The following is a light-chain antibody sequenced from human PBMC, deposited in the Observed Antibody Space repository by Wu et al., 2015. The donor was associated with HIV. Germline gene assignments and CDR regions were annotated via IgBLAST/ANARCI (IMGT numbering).Light chain of an antibody. CDR3: QQYYDWPPIT. V-gene: IGKV3-15*01. CDR2: GAS. J-gene: IGKJ5*01. CDR1: QSVRSQ. Sequence: EIVMTQSPATLSVSPGEGVTLSCRASQSVRSQLAWYQQKPGQAPRLLIYGASTRATGVPARFSGGGFGTEFTLTISSMQSEDFALYYCQQYYDWPPITFGQGTRLEIK.